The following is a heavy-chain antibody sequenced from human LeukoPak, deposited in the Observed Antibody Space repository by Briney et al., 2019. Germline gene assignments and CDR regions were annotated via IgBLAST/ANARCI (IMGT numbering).Heavy chain of an antibody. V-gene: IGHV4-38-2*02. D-gene: IGHD1-26*01. CDR2: IYHSGST. CDR3: ARAVGTTIFNYYYYYYMDV. J-gene: IGHJ6*03. Sequence: PSETLSLTCTVSGYSISSGYYWGWIRQPPGKGLEWIGSIYHSGSTYYNPSLKSRVTISVDTSKNQISLKMSSVTAADTAVYYCARAVGTTIFNYYYYYYMDVWGKGTTVTVSS. CDR1: GYSISSGYY.